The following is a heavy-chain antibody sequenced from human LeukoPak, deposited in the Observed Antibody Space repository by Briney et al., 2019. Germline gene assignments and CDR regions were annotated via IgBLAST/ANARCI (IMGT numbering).Heavy chain of an antibody. V-gene: IGHV1-2*02. J-gene: IGHJ6*03. CDR1: GYTFTGYY. CDR3: ARRRTSVVPAAIGGGHYYYYYMDV. D-gene: IGHD2-2*01. Sequence: ASVKVSCKASGYTFTGYYMHWVRQAPGQGLEWMGWINPNSGGTNYAQKLQGRVTMTRDTSISTAYMELSRLRSDDTAVYYCARRRTSVVPAAIGGGHYYYYYMDVWGKGTTVTISS. CDR2: INPNSGGT.